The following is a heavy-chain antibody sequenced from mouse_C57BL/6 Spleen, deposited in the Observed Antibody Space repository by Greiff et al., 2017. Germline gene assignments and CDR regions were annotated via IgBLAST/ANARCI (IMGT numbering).Heavy chain of an antibody. CDR2: ISYDGSN. Sequence: VKLQESGPGLVKPSQSLSLTCSVTGYSITSGYYWNWIRQFPGNKLEWMGYISYDGSNNYNPSLKNRISITRDTSKNQFFLKLNSVTTEDTATYYCARSLGTTVAPFAYWGQGTLVTVSA. D-gene: IGHD1-1*01. J-gene: IGHJ3*01. CDR1: GYSITSGYY. V-gene: IGHV3-6*01. CDR3: ARSLGTTVAPFAY.